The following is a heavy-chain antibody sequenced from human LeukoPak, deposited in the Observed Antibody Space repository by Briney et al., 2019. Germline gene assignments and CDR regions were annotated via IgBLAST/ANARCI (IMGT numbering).Heavy chain of an antibody. V-gene: IGHV1-24*01. D-gene: IGHD2-2*01. Sequence: ASVKVSCKVSGFTLADLSMHWVRQAPGKGLEWGGGFDSKNGDTIYAQRFRGRVTLTEDTSTGTAYMDLSSLSADDTAVYYCATFCATTTCPGYQHYYYFMDVWGKGTTVTVSS. J-gene: IGHJ6*03. CDR2: FDSKNGDT. CDR3: ATFCATTTCPGYQHYYYFMDV. CDR1: GFTLADLS.